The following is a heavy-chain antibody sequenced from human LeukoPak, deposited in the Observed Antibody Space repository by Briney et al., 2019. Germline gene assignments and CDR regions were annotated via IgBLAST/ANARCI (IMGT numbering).Heavy chain of an antibody. CDR3: ARTPRVRGVFNPFDY. Sequence: QPGGSLRLSCAASGFTFSDHYMDWVRQAPGKGLEWVGRTRNKANNYTTEYAASVKGRFTISRDDSRNSLYLQMNSLKTEDTAVYCCARTPRVRGVFNPFDYWGQGTLVTVSS. V-gene: IGHV3-72*01. J-gene: IGHJ4*02. CDR2: TRNKANNYTT. D-gene: IGHD3-10*01. CDR1: GFTFSDHY.